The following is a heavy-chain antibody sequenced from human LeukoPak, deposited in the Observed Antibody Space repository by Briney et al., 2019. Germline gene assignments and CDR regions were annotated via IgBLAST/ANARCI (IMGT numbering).Heavy chain of an antibody. J-gene: IGHJ4*02. CDR1: GFIFSRSS. CDR3: AKLLGDVTTLDY. Sequence: GGSLRLSCAGSGFIFSRSSMTWVRQSPGKGLEWVATINPDGSMKWYLDSVNGRFTISGDNSDNAVFLQMNSLRVEDMAVYYCAKLLGDVTTLDYWGQGILVTVSS. D-gene: IGHD3-16*01. CDR2: INPDGSMK. V-gene: IGHV3-7*01.